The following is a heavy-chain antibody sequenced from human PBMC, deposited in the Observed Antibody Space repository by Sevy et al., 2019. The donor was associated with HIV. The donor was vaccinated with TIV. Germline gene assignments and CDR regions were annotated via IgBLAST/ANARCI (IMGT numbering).Heavy chain of an antibody. Sequence: GGSLRLSYAASGFTFSSYAMSWVRQAPGKGLEWVSAISGSGGNRYYAVSVKGRFTISRDNSKNMLYLQMNSLRAEDTAVYYCAKDWVDHWGQGTLVTVSS. CDR1: GFTFSSYA. CDR3: AKDWVDH. V-gene: IGHV3-23*01. J-gene: IGHJ4*02. D-gene: IGHD3-16*01. CDR2: ISGSGGNR.